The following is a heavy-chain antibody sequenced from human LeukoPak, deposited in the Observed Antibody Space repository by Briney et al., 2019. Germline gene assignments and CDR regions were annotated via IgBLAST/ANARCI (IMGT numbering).Heavy chain of an antibody. CDR1: GFTFRNYV. D-gene: IGHD3-10*01. V-gene: IGHV3-30-3*01. CDR3: AREGYYGSGSPPSLYFDY. CDR2: TSSDLNVK. J-gene: IGHJ4*02. Sequence: GVSLGRSCAASGFTFRNYVIHWVRQAPGKGLEWVAVTSSDLNVKLYADSVKGRFTISRDNSRSTLYLQMNSLRPEDTAIYYCAREGYYGSGSPPSLYFDYWGQGTLVTVFS.